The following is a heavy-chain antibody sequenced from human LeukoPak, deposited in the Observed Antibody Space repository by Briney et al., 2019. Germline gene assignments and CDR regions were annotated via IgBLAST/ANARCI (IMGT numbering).Heavy chain of an antibody. Sequence: SQTLSLTCNVSGGSITGDNYWTWIRQPPGKGLEWIRHTFHSGSTYYNPSLKSRLAVSVDTSKNLFSLRLSSMTAADTAVYYCARGASITFGGVIVLANFDYWGQGTLVTVSS. D-gene: IGHD3-16*02. J-gene: IGHJ4*02. CDR2: TFHSGST. CDR1: GGSITGDNY. CDR3: ARGASITFGGVIVLANFDY. V-gene: IGHV4-30-4*08.